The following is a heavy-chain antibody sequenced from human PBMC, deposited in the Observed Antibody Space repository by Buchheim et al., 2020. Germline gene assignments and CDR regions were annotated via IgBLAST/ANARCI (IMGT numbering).Heavy chain of an antibody. J-gene: IGHJ6*02. CDR1: GYTFTSYD. CDR2: MNPNSGNT. V-gene: IGHV1-8*01. CDR3: ARDGGDYVSYYYYGMDV. Sequence: QVQLVQSGAEVKKPGASVKVSCKASGYTFTSYDINWVRQATGQGLEGMGWMNPNSGNTGYAQKFQGRVTLTGNTSITLSYMELSSLRSEDTAVYYCARDGGDYVSYYYYGMDVWGQGTT. D-gene: IGHD4-17*01.